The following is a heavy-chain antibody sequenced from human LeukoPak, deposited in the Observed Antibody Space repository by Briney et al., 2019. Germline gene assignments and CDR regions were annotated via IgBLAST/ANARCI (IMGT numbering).Heavy chain of an antibody. V-gene: IGHV3-23*01. J-gene: IGHJ4*02. CDR3: AKRKVATEYYFDY. Sequence: GGSLRLSSAASGFTFSSYVMTGVRQAPGKGLEWGSSISASGGTTYYADSVKGRFTISRDNSKNTVYMQMNSLRAEDTAVYYCAKRKVATEYYFDYWGQGTLVTVSS. D-gene: IGHD1-26*01. CDR1: GFTFSSYV. CDR2: ISASGGTT.